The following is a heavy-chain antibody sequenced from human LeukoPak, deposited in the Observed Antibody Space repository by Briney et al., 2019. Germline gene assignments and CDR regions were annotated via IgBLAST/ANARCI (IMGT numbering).Heavy chain of an antibody. CDR1: GYTFTGHY. Sequence: GASVKVSCKASGYTFTGHYLHWVRQAPGQGLEWMGWIYGHDGGTNFAQKFQDKVTMTRDTSITTAYMELTSLTPDDTAVYYCVRDFDWGPDYWGQGTLVTVSS. CDR2: IYGHDGGT. V-gene: IGHV1-2*02. J-gene: IGHJ4*02. CDR3: VRDFDWGPDY. D-gene: IGHD3-9*01.